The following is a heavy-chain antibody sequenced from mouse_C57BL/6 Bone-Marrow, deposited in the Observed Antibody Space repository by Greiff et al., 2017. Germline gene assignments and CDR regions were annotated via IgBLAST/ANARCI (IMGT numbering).Heavy chain of an antibody. J-gene: IGHJ2*01. Sequence: VQLQQSGAELVKPGASVKISCKASGYTFTDYYINWVKQRPGQGLEWIGKIGPGSGSTYYNEKFKGKATLTADKSSSTAYMQLSSLTSEASAVSFWSSPYYYGGSYYDDGGQGPTLAAAS. CDR2: IGPGSGST. CDR1: GYTFTDYY. D-gene: IGHD1-1*01. V-gene: IGHV1-77*01. CDR3: SSPYYYGGSYYDD.